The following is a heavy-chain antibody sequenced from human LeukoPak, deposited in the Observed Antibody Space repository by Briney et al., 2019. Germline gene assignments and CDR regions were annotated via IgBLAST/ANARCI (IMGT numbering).Heavy chain of an antibody. Sequence: SVKVSCKASGGTFTNLAISWVRQAPGQGLEWMGRIIPTTGLANYAQKFQGRVTITADKSTSTAYMELSSLRSEDTAVYYCARDWGSNWFDPWGQGTLVTVSS. D-gene: IGHD3-16*01. J-gene: IGHJ5*02. CDR1: GGTFTNLA. CDR2: IIPTTGLA. V-gene: IGHV1-69*04. CDR3: ARDWGSNWFDP.